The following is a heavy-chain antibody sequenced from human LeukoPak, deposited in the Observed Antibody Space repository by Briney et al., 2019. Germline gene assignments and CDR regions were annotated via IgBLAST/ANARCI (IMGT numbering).Heavy chain of an antibody. D-gene: IGHD3-10*01. CDR2: ITASGTAM. CDR1: GFTFSSYS. Sequence: PGGSLRLSCAASGFTFSSYSMNWVRQAPGKGLEWVSHITASGTAMFYADSVKGRFTISRDNAKNSLYLQMNTLRDEDTAVYYCARDRYGSGTSPDSFDIWGQGTVVTVSS. J-gene: IGHJ3*02. V-gene: IGHV3-48*02. CDR3: ARDRYGSGTSPDSFDI.